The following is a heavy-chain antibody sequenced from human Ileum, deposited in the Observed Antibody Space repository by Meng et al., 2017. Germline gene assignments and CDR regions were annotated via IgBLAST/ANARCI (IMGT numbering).Heavy chain of an antibody. CDR2: FSYGGST. D-gene: IGHD3-9*01. CDR3: ATGYYSGY. V-gene: IGHV4-39*07. Sequence: SETLSLTCAVSGASIASSDLYWGWIRQPPGKGLEWIASFSYGGSTYSSPSLNSRVFISSDTSRNQFSLKLTSVTAADTAIYYCATGYYSGYWGQGKLV. CDR1: GASIASSDLY. J-gene: IGHJ4*02.